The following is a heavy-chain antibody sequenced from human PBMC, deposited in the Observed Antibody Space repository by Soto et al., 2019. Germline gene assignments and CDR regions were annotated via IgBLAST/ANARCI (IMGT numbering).Heavy chain of an antibody. J-gene: IGHJ4*02. CDR3: ARDVEEWSQGVIDS. Sequence: PGGSLRLSCAASGVTFSSSAMTWVRQAPGKGLEWVSVITGGGGTIYYADSVKGRFTISRDNYKNTLYLQMNSLRVEDTGVYHCARDVEEWSQGVIDSWGQGTLVTVSS. CDR1: GVTFSSSA. V-gene: IGHV3-23*01. D-gene: IGHD3-3*01. CDR2: ITGGGGTI.